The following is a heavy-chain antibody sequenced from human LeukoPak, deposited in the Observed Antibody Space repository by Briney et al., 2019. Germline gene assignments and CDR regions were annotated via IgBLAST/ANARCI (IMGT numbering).Heavy chain of an antibody. Sequence: PSETLSLTCTVSGGSISSYYWSWIRQPPGKGLEWIGYIYYSGSTNYNPSLKSRVTISVDTSKNQFSLKLSSVTAADTAVYYCARQLYDYFDYWGQGTLVTVSS. CDR2: IYYSGST. D-gene: IGHD3-3*01. V-gene: IGHV4-59*01. CDR1: GGSISSYY. CDR3: ARQLYDYFDY. J-gene: IGHJ4*02.